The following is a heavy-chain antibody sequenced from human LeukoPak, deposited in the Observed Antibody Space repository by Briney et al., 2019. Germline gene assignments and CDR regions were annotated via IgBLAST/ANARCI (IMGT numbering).Heavy chain of an antibody. CDR3: ARVGDSCFDY. V-gene: IGHV4-59*12. CDR2: IYYSGGT. D-gene: IGHD3-10*01. J-gene: IGHJ4*02. CDR1: SGSMSPFY. Sequence: SETLSLTCTVSSGSMSPFYWSWIRQSPGKGLEWIGSIYYSGGTNYNPSLKSRVTISVDTSKNQFSLEMSSVTAADTAVYYCARVGDSCFDYWGQGTLVTVSS.